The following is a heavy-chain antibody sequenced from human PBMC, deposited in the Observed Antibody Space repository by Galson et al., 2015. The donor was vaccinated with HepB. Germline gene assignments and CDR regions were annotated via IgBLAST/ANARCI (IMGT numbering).Heavy chain of an antibody. CDR3: VKEGPEERYAYHI. Sequence: SLRLSCAAFGFIFSDFGMHWVRQVPGKGLEWVAFISYDANNEYYADSVNGRFTVSRDDFENTLFLQMNSLRAEDTAVYYCVKEGPEERYAYHIWGQGTMVTVFS. CDR1: GFIFSDFG. J-gene: IGHJ3*02. V-gene: IGHV3-30*18. CDR2: ISYDANNE. D-gene: IGHD3-16*01.